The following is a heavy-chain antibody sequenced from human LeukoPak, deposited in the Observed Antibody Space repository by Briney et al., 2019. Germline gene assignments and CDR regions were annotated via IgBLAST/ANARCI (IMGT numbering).Heavy chain of an antibody. Sequence: SVKVSCNASGGTFSSYAISWVRQAPGQGLEWMGGIIPIFGTANYAQKFQGRVTITTDESTSTAYMELSSLRSEDTAVYYCARVMGIAAAGTFEKGFDPWGQGTLLTVSS. V-gene: IGHV1-69*05. D-gene: IGHD6-13*01. CDR1: GGTFSSYA. J-gene: IGHJ5*02. CDR3: ARVMGIAAAGTFEKGFDP. CDR2: IIPIFGTA.